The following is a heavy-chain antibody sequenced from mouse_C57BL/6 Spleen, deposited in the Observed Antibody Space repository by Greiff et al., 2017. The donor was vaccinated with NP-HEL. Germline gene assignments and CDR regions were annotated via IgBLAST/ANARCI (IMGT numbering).Heavy chain of an antibody. CDR3: ARQITTVVAEDYFDY. D-gene: IGHD1-1*01. Sequence: EVKLVESGGGLVKPGGSLKLSCAASGFTFSSYTMSWVRQTPEKRLEWVATISGGGGNTYYPDSVKGRFTISRDNAKNTLYLQMSSLRSEDTALYYCARQITTVVAEDYFDYWGQGTTLTVSS. J-gene: IGHJ2*01. CDR1: GFTFSSYT. V-gene: IGHV5-9*01. CDR2: ISGGGGNT.